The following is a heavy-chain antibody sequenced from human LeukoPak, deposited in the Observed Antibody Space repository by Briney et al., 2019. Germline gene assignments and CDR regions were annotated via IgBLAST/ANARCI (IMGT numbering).Heavy chain of an antibody. V-gene: IGHV3-23*01. Sequence: PGGSLRLSCAASGFSFSSYTMTWVRQAPGKGVEWVSALSGSSGRTYYADSVEGRFTISRDNPKNTLYLQKNNLRADHTAVYYCAKGYNSNSEYPRAPHYWGQGTLVTVSS. D-gene: IGHD1-7*01. CDR2: LSGSSGRT. CDR3: AKGYNSNSEYPRAPHY. J-gene: IGHJ4*02. CDR1: GFSFSSYT.